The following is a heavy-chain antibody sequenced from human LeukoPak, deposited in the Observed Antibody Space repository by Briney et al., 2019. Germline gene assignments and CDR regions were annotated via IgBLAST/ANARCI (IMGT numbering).Heavy chain of an antibody. V-gene: IGHV3-30*19. CDR3: ARDTVRGYSYGYGV. CDR2: ISYDGSNK. Sequence: GGSLRLSCAASGFTFSSYGMHWVRQAPGKGLEWVAVISYDGSNKYYADSVKGRFTISRDNSKNTLYLQMNSLRAEDTAVYYCARDTVRGYSYGYGVWGQGTLVTVSS. D-gene: IGHD5-18*01. J-gene: IGHJ4*02. CDR1: GFTFSSYG.